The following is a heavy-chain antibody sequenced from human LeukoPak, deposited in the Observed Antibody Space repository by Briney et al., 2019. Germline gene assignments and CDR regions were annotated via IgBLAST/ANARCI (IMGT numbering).Heavy chain of an antibody. V-gene: IGHV4-34*01. CDR1: GGSFSGYY. Sequence: SETLSLTCAVYGGSFSGYYWSWIRQPPGKGLEWIGEINHSGSTNYNPSLKSRVTISVDTSKNQFSLKLSSVTAADTAVYYCARDGDYDFWSGYYAYMDVWGKGTTVTVSS. CDR2: INHSGST. J-gene: IGHJ6*03. CDR3: ARDGDYDFWSGYYAYMDV. D-gene: IGHD3-3*01.